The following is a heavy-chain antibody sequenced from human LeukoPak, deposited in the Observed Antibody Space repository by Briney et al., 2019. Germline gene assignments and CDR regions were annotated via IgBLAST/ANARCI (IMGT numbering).Heavy chain of an antibody. V-gene: IGHV4-59*12. J-gene: IGHJ4*02. Sequence: GSLRLSCTASGFTFGDYVMSWVRQAPGKGLEWIGFFYYTGNTYYNPSLKSRVTISPDTSNNHLSLRLTSVTAADTAVYYCARFAYYFQIDFWGQGALVTVSS. CDR2: FYYTGNT. CDR3: ARFAYYFQIDF. D-gene: IGHD3-22*01. CDR1: GFTFGDYV.